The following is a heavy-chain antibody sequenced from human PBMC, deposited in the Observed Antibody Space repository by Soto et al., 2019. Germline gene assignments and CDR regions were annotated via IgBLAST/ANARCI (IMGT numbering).Heavy chain of an antibody. CDR2: IRAYNGNT. Sequence: QVQLVQSGAEVKKPGASVKVSCKPSGYTFTSYGISWVRQAPGQGLEWMGWIRAYNGNTNYAQKLQGRVTMTTDTSTSSADMELRSLRSDNMGVYYCARDLPAVDYWGQGTLVTVSS. CDR3: ARDLPAVDY. CDR1: GYTFTSYG. V-gene: IGHV1-18*03. J-gene: IGHJ4*02.